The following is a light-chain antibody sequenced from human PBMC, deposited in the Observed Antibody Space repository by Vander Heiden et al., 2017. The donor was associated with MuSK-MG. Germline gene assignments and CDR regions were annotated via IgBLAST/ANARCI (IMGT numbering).Light chain of an antibody. CDR3: QSYDSSLSGLV. CDR2: GNS. J-gene: IGLJ2*01. Sequence: QSVLTQPPAVSGAAGQRVTISCTGSSSNIGAGYDVHWYQQLPGTAPKLLIYGNSNRPSGVPDRVSGSKSGTSAALSITWLQAEDEADYYCQSYDSSLSGLVFGGGTKLTVL. V-gene: IGLV1-40*01. CDR1: SSNIGAGYD.